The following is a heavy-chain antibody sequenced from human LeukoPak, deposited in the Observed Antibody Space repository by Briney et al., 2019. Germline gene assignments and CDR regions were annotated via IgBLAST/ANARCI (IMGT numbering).Heavy chain of an antibody. CDR2: VHYSGTA. J-gene: IGHJ4*02. CDR1: DGSITNYD. V-gene: IGHV4-59*01. D-gene: IGHD4-17*01. CDR3: ARGYGDFRVEGRYFHS. Sequence: PSETLSLTCTVSDGSITNYDWSWVRQPPGKGLEFIGHVHYSGTADYNPSLKSRVTISIDTSKKYFFLKLKSVTAADTAVYYCARGYGDFRVEGRYFHSWGQGTLVTVSS.